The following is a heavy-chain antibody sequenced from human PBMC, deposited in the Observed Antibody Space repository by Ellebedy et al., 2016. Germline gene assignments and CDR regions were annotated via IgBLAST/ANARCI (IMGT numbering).Heavy chain of an antibody. V-gene: IGHV4-39*01. Sequence: SETLSLTXTVSGGSISSSSYYWGWIRQPPGKGLEWIGSIYYSGSTYYNPSLKSRVTISVDTSKNQFSLKLSSVTAADTAVYYCARRWDSSSWYGSWFDPWGQGTLVTVSS. D-gene: IGHD6-13*01. CDR2: IYYSGST. J-gene: IGHJ5*02. CDR1: GGSISSSSYY. CDR3: ARRWDSSSWYGSWFDP.